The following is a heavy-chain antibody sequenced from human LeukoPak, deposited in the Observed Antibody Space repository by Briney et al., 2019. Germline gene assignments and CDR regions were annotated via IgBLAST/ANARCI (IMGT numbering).Heavy chain of an antibody. CDR3: ARAAGPSLPRYNWNYARFRGHPGFDY. D-gene: IGHD1-7*01. J-gene: IGHJ4*02. V-gene: IGHV4-34*01. Sequence: SETLSLTCAVYGGSFGGYYWSWIRQPPGKGLEWIGEINHSGSTNYNPSLKSRVTISVDTSKNQFSLKLSSVTAADTAVYYCARAAGPSLPRYNWNYARFRGHPGFDYWGQGTLVTVSS. CDR1: GGSFGGYY. CDR2: INHSGST.